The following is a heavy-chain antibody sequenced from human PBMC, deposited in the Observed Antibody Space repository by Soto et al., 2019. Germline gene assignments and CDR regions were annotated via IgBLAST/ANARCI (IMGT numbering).Heavy chain of an antibody. Sequence: QLQLVQSGAEVQKPGASVKVSCKAYGYTFTGHYILWVRQAPGQGLEWMGWVNPISGGTIYAQKFLGWVTMTRDTSTSTAYLELRSLTSDATAVYYFARAKNFGSGELDYWRQGTLVTVSS. CDR2: VNPISGGT. D-gene: IGHD3-10*01. J-gene: IGHJ4*02. V-gene: IGHV1-2*04. CDR1: GYTFTGHY. CDR3: ARAKNFGSGELDY.